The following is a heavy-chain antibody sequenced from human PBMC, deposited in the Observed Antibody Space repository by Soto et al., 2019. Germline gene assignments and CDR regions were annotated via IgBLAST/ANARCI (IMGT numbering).Heavy chain of an antibody. CDR1: GGTFSTYD. Sequence: QVQLVQSGAEVKKPGSSVKVSCKASGGTFSTYDICWVRQAPGQGLEWMGGIIPLFGTANYAQKFQGRATIIADEATRTAYMELSRLRSEDTAVYYCAINEGTDGYKFAYWGQGTLVTVSS. CDR3: AINEGTDGYKFAY. V-gene: IGHV1-69*01. CDR2: IIPLFGTA. D-gene: IGHD5-12*01. J-gene: IGHJ4*02.